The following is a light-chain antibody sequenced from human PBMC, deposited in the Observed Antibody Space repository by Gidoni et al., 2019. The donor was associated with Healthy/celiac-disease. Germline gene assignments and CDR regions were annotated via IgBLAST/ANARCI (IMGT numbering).Light chain of an antibody. V-gene: IGLV6-57*01. Sequence: NFMLTQPHSVSESPGKTVTNSCTRSGGGIANYYVQWYQQRPVSSPTTMIFENTQKPSGVPDRFSGSIDRSSNSASLTISGLQTDDEADYYCHSYDSTSVVFGGGTKLTVL. J-gene: IGLJ2*01. CDR2: ENT. CDR1: GGGIANYY. CDR3: HSYDSTSVV.